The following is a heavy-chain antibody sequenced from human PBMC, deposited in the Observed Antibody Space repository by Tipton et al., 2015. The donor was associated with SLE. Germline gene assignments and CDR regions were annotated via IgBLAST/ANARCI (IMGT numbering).Heavy chain of an antibody. CDR3: ARLSTDYADRSGYGYFDH. J-gene: IGHJ4*02. V-gene: IGHV4-39*02. CDR1: GGSISSSGYY. Sequence: GLVKPSETLSLTCAVSGGSISSSGYYWGWIRQPPGKGLEWIGGIHYSGRTSFNPSLKSRVTISGDTSKNNFSLKMTAVTAADTAVYYCARLSTDYADRSGYGYFDHWGQGTLVTVSS. D-gene: IGHD3-22*01. CDR2: IHYSGRT.